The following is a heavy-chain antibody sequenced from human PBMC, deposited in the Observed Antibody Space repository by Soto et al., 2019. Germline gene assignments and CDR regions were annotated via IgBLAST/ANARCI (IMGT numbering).Heavy chain of an antibody. CDR3: ARDSGSYSGNWFDP. CDR2: ISAYNGNT. V-gene: IGHV1-18*04. D-gene: IGHD1-26*01. J-gene: IGHJ5*02. CDR1: GYSFTSYG. Sequence: GHLVQSGAEVKKPGASVEVSCTASGYSFTSYGISWVRQAPGQGLEWMGWISAYNGNTNYAQKFQGRVTMTTETSTSTAYMELRSLRSDDTALYFCARDSGSYSGNWFDPWGQGTLVTVSS.